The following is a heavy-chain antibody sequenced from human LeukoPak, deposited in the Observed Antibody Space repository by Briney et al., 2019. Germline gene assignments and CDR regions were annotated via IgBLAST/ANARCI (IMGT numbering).Heavy chain of an antibody. CDR2: INHSGST. CDR3: AREGPYTIFGVVTYFNWFDR. J-gene: IGHJ5*02. V-gene: IGHV4-34*01. CDR1: GGSFSGYY. D-gene: IGHD3-3*01. Sequence: SETLSLTCAVYGGSFSGYYWSWIRQPPGKGLEWIGEINHSGSTNYNPSLKSRVTISVDTSKDQFSLKLSSVTAADTAVYYCAREGPYTIFGVVTYFNWFDRWGQGTLVTVSS.